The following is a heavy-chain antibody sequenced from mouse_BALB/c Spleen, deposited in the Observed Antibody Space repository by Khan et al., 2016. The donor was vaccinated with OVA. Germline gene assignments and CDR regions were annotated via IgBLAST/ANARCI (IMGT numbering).Heavy chain of an antibody. CDR3: ASGGYWYFDV. Sequence: QLLETGPELKKPGETVKISCKASGYTFTIYGMNWVKQAPGKGLKWMGWINTYTEEPTYADDFKGRFAFSLETSASTAYLQINNLKNEDTATYFCASGGYWYFDVWGAGTTVTVSS. CDR2: INTYTEEP. CDR1: GYTFTIYG. D-gene: IGHD1-1*02. J-gene: IGHJ1*01. V-gene: IGHV9-3-1*01.